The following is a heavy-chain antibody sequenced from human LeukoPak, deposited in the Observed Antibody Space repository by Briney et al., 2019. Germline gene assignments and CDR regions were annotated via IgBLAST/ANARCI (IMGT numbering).Heavy chain of an antibody. CDR1: GGSISSSNW. V-gene: IGHV4-4*02. J-gene: IGHJ6*03. CDR3: ARFRLRSARYYYYMDV. D-gene: IGHD4-17*01. Sequence: PSETLSLTCAVSGGSISSSNWWSWVRQPPGQGLEWIGEIYHSGSTNYNPSLKSRVTISVDKSKNQFSLKLSSVTAADTAVYYCARFRLRSARYYYYMDVWGKGTTVTVSS. CDR2: IYHSGST.